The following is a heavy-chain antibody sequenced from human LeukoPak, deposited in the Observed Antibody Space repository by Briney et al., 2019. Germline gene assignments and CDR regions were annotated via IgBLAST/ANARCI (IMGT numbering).Heavy chain of an antibody. CDR3: AKEATTRLYYYYYMDV. D-gene: IGHD5-12*01. Sequence: GGTLRLSCAASGFTFSSYGMSWVRQAPGKRLEWVSAISGSGGSTYYADSVKGRFTISRDNSKNTLYLQMNSLRAEDTAVYYCAKEATTRLYYYYYMDVWGKGTTVTISS. V-gene: IGHV3-23*01. CDR2: ISGSGGST. J-gene: IGHJ6*03. CDR1: GFTFSSYG.